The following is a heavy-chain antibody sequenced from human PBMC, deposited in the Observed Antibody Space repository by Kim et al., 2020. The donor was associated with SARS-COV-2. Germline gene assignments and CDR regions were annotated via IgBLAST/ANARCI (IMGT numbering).Heavy chain of an antibody. V-gene: IGHV3-74*01. J-gene: IGHJ5*02. D-gene: IGHD3-10*01. CDR2: INSDGSST. CDR3: ARGARYYGSGSSNTP. CDR1: GFTFSSYW. Sequence: GGSLRLSCAASGFTFSSYWMHWVRQAPGKGLVWVSRINSDGSSTSYADSVKGRFTISRDNAKNTLYLQMNSLRAEDTAVYYCARGARYYGSGSSNTPWGQGTLVTVSS.